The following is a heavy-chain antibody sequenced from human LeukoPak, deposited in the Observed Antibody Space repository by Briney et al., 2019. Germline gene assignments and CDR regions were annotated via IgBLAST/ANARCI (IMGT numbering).Heavy chain of an antibody. Sequence: SETLSLTCTVSGDSISGSSYYWGWIRQPPGKGLEWIGNIYYGGSTYYNPSLKSRVTISVDTSKNQFSLKLSSVTAADTAVYYCARQGPTQIRIAAAGTVDYWGQGTLVTVSS. D-gene: IGHD6-13*01. CDR2: IYYGGST. CDR1: GDSISGSSYY. J-gene: IGHJ4*02. V-gene: IGHV4-39*01. CDR3: ARQGPTQIRIAAAGTVDY.